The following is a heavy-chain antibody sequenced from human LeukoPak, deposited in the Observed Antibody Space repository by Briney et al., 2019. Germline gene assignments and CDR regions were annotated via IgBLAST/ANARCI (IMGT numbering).Heavy chain of an antibody. CDR2: INHSGST. J-gene: IGHJ3*02. CDR3: ARGRDAFDI. Sequence: SETLSLTCAVYGGSFSGYYWSWIRQPPGKGLEWIGEINHSGSTNYNPSLKSRVTISVDTSKNQFSLKLSSVTAADTAVYYCARGRDAFDIWDQGTMVTVSS. V-gene: IGHV4-34*01. CDR1: GGSFSGYY.